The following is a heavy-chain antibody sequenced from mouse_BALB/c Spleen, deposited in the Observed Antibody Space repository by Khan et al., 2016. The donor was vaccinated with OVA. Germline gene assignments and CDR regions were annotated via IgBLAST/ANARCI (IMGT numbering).Heavy chain of an antibody. V-gene: IGHV5-6*01. CDR2: VSTCCSYT. Sequence: EVELVESGGDLVKPGGSLKLSCAASGFTFSTYGMSWVRPAPDKRLEWVATVSTCCSYTYYPDSVKGRFTISRDNAKNTLYLQMSGLRSEDTAMFYCTRLAYYYDSEGFAYWGQGTLVTVSA. J-gene: IGHJ3*01. CDR1: GFTFSTYG. D-gene: IGHD1-1*01. CDR3: TRLAYYYDSEGFAY.